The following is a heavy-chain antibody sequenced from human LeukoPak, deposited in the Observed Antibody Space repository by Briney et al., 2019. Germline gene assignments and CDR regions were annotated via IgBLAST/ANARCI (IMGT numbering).Heavy chain of an antibody. CDR2: TYYRSKWYN. V-gene: IGHV6-1*01. Sequence: SQTLSLTCGISGDSVSSNTAAWNWIRQSPSRGLKWLGRTYYRSKWYNNYAVSVKSRITINSDSSKNQVSLQLNSVSPEDTAMYYGAKKNSRGRFNYGAQGTLAPAPS. J-gene: IGHJ4*02. D-gene: IGHD3-10*01. CDR3: AKKNSRGRFNY. CDR1: GDSVSSNTAA.